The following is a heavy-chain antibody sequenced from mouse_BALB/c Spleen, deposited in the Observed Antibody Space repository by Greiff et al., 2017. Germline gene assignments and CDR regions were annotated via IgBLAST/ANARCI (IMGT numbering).Heavy chain of an antibody. CDR2: IDPETGGT. Sequence: EVQLQQSGAELVRPGALVKLSCKASGFNIKDYYMHWVKQRPEQGLEWIGWIDPETGGTAYNQKFKGKATLTADKSSSTAYMELRSLTSEDSAVYYCTRDSSGSLFDYWGQGTTLTVSS. D-gene: IGHD3-2*01. J-gene: IGHJ2*01. V-gene: IGHV14-1*02. CDR1: GFNIKDYY. CDR3: TRDSSGSLFDY.